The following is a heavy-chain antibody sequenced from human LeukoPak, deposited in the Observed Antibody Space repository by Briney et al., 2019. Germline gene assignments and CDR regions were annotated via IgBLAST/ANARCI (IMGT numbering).Heavy chain of an antibody. CDR2: IRYDGSNK. CDR1: GFTFSSYG. J-gene: IGHJ4*02. CDR3: AKDLRYATDY. V-gene: IGHV3-30*02. Sequence: PGGSLRLSCTASGFTFSSYGMYWVRQAPGKGLEWVAFIRYDGSNKHYADSVKGRFTISRDNSKNTLYLQMNSLRAEDTAMYYCAKDLRYATDYWGQGTLVTVSS. D-gene: IGHD5-12*01.